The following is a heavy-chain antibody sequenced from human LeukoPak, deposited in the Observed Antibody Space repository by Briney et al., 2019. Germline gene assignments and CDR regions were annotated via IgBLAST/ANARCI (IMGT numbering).Heavy chain of an antibody. CDR1: GGTFSSYA. J-gene: IGHJ4*02. Sequence: GASVKVSCKASGGTFSSYAISWVRQAPGQGLEWVGGIIPIFGTANYAQKLQGRVTITADESTSTAYMELSSLRSEDTAVYYCARVRTYSTTDGWSYWGQGTLVTVSS. D-gene: IGHD6-13*01. CDR3: ARVRTYSTTDGWSY. V-gene: IGHV1-69*13. CDR2: IIPIFGTA.